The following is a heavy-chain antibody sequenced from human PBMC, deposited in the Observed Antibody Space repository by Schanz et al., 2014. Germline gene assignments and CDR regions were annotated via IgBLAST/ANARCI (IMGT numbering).Heavy chain of an antibody. V-gene: IGHV3-74*02. CDR2: TSNDGSFT. Sequence: QLVESGGFVVQPGGSLRLSCAASGFTFDDYAMHWVRQAPGKGLVWVSRTSNDGSFTTFADSVKGRFTISRDNAKNTLYLQLNSLRAEDTAVYYCARDDKRYFDWLSTFDLWGQGTMVAVSS. D-gene: IGHD3-9*01. CDR1: GFTFDDYA. J-gene: IGHJ3*01. CDR3: ARDDKRYFDWLSTFDL.